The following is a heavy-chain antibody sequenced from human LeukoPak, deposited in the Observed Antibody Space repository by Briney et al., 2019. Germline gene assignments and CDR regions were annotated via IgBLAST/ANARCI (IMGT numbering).Heavy chain of an antibody. CDR3: ARSRTAVAGFFDY. Sequence: ASVKVSCKASGGTFSSYAISWVRQAPGQGLEWMGGIIPIFGTANYAQKFQGRVTITTDESTSTAYMELSSLRSEDTAVYYCARSRTAVAGFFDYWGQGTLVTVSS. CDR2: IIPIFGTA. CDR1: GGTFSSYA. D-gene: IGHD6-19*01. V-gene: IGHV1-69*05. J-gene: IGHJ4*02.